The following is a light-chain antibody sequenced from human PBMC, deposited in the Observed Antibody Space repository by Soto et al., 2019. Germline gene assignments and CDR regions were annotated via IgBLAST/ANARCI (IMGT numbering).Light chain of an antibody. V-gene: IGKV1-13*02. Sequence: AIQWTQSPSSLSASVGDKVIITCRAGQDIKSGLAWYQQKPGKPPKLLIYDASTLQSGVPSRFSGSASGTDFTLTVSSLQPEDFATYYCQQFKSFPPITFGQGTRLEI. J-gene: IGKJ5*01. CDR1: QDIKSG. CDR2: DAS. CDR3: QQFKSFPPIT.